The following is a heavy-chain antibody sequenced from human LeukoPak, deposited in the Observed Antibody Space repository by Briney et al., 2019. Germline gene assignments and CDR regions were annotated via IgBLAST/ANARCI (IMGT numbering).Heavy chain of an antibody. CDR2: IWYDGSNK. D-gene: IGHD6-13*01. J-gene: IGHJ6*02. V-gene: IGHV3-33*06. CDR1: GFTFSSYG. CDR3: AKMGGSSWLYYYYYGMDV. Sequence: GRSLRLSCAASGFTFSSYGMHWVRQAPGKGLEWVAVIWYDGSNKYYADSVKGRFTISRDNSKNTLYLQMNSLRAEDTAVYYCAKMGGSSWLYYYYYGMDVWGQGTTVTVSS.